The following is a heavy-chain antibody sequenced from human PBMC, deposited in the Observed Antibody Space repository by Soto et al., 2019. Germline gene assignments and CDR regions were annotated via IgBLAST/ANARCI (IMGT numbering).Heavy chain of an antibody. J-gene: IGHJ5*02. Sequence: QVQLVQSGAEVKEPGASVKVSCKASGYTFTDYYMHWVRQAPGQGLEWMGWINTNSGGTNYAQNFQGWVTMTRDTSIRTAYMELSRLKSDDTAVYYCARGVGSSWFDPWGKGTLVTVSS. CDR3: ARGVGSSWFDP. CDR2: INTNSGGT. D-gene: IGHD2-2*01. CDR1: GYTFTDYY. V-gene: IGHV1-2*04.